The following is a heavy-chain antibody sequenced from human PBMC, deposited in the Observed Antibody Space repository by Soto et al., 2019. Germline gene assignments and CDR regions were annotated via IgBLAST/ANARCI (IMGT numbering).Heavy chain of an antibody. CDR1: GGSISSSS. Sequence: SETLSLTCTVSGGSISSSSWSWIRQPPGRGLEWIGYIYNNGRTDYNPSLKSRVTISVDTPKNHFSLKLSSVTPADTAVYYCARARFCTSTSCYHYFDFWGQGTLVTVSS. V-gene: IGHV4-59*01. J-gene: IGHJ4*02. D-gene: IGHD2-2*01. CDR2: IYNNGRT. CDR3: ARARFCTSTSCYHYFDF.